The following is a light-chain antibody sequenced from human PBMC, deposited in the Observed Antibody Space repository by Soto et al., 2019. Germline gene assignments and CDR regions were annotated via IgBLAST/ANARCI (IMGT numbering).Light chain of an antibody. CDR2: DAS. CDR1: QSISSW. CDR3: QQFNTYALT. V-gene: IGKV1-5*01. Sequence: GDRVTITCRASQSISSWLAWYQQNPGKVPKLLIYDASKLESGVPSRFSGSGSGTEFTLTISSLQPDDFATYYCQQFNTYALTFGGGTKVEIK. J-gene: IGKJ4*01.